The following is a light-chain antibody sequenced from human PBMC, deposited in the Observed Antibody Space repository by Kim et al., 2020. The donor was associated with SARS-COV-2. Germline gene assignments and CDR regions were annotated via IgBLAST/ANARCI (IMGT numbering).Light chain of an antibody. CDR1: QGISSY. CDR2: AAS. CDR3: QQLNSYPPHT. J-gene: IGKJ2*01. Sequence: DIQLTQSPSFLSASVGDRVTITCRASQGISSYLAWYQQKPGKAPKLLIYAASTLQSGVPSRFSGSGSGTEFTLTISSLQPEDFATYYWQQLNSYPPHTLGQEHELDI. V-gene: IGKV1-9*01.